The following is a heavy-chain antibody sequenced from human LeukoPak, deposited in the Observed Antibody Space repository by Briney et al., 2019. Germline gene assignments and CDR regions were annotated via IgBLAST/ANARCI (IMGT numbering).Heavy chain of an antibody. Sequence: GASVKVSCKASGGTFSSYAISWVRQAPGQGLKWMGGIIPIFGTASYAQKFQGRVTITADKSTSTAYMELSSLRSEDTAVYYCARMGSYYYDSSGFGGGHWFDPWGQGTLVTVSS. D-gene: IGHD3-22*01. V-gene: IGHV1-69*06. CDR3: ARMGSYYYDSSGFGGGHWFDP. CDR1: GGTFSSYA. J-gene: IGHJ5*02. CDR2: IIPIFGTA.